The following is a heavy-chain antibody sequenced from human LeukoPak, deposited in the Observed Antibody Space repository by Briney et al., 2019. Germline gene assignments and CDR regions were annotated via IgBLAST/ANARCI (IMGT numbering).Heavy chain of an antibody. CDR1: GFTFSNYW. CDR3: ARAVREYYYGSGVNYYYCMDV. J-gene: IGHJ6*03. CDR2: INNDGSTT. Sequence: PGGSLRLSCAASGFTFSNYWMHWVRQTPGKGLVWVSRINNDGSTTSYADSVKGRFTISRDNSKNTLYLQMNSLRAEDTAVYYCARAVREYYYGSGVNYYYCMDVWGKGTTVTISS. V-gene: IGHV3-74*01. D-gene: IGHD3-10*01.